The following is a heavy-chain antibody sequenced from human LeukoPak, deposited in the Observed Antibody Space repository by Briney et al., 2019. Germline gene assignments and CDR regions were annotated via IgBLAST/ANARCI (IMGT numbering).Heavy chain of an antibody. CDR1: GFTFSGYA. V-gene: IGHV3-23*01. J-gene: IGHJ4*02. CDR2: ISGSGGST. Sequence: GGSLRLSCAASGFTFSGYAMSWVRQAPGKGLEWVSAISGSGGSTYYADSVKGRFTISRDNSKNTLYLQMNSLRAEDTAVYYCAKVFVVVVVAANQVDYWGQGTLVTVSS. D-gene: IGHD2-15*01. CDR3: AKVFVVVVVAANQVDY.